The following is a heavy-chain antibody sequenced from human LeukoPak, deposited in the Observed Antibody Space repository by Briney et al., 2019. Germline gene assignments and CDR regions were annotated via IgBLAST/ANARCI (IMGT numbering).Heavy chain of an antibody. CDR1: GFIFSSYA. V-gene: IGHV3-30*04. CDR3: AREKWDDI. CDR2: IWYDGSNK. J-gene: IGHJ3*02. Sequence: GGSLRLSCAASGFIFSSYAMHWVRQAPGKGLEWVAFIWYDGSNKYYADSVKGRFTISRDNSKNTLYLQMNSLRAEDTAVYYCAREKWDDIWGQGTMVTVSS. D-gene: IGHD1-26*01.